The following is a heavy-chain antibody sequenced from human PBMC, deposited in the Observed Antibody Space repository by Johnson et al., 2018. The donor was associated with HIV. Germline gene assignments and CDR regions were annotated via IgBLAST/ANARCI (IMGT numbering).Heavy chain of an antibody. Sequence: QVQLVESGGGLVQPGGSLRLSCAASGITINRNYMTWVRQAPGKGLEWVAVISYDGSNKYYADSVKGRFTISRDNSKNTLYLQMNSLRAEDTAVYYCAKGLAAFFAFDIWGQGTMVTVSS. CDR3: AKGLAAFFAFDI. CDR2: ISYDGSNK. J-gene: IGHJ3*02. V-gene: IGHV3-30*18. D-gene: IGHD3-3*01. CDR1: GITINRNY.